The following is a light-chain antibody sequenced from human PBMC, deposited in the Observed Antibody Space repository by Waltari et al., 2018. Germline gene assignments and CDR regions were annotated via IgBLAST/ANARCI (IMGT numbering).Light chain of an antibody. CDR3: QQYDNFPLS. CDR1: QAIRNF. Sequence: DIQMTQSPSSLSASVGDRVTLTCPASQAIRNFLRWYQHKPGKVPILLIYDASTLETGVPSRFSGSGSGTEFTLSISSLQPEDFATYYCQQYDNFPLSFGGGTKVDLK. CDR2: DAS. V-gene: IGKV1-33*01. J-gene: IGKJ4*01.